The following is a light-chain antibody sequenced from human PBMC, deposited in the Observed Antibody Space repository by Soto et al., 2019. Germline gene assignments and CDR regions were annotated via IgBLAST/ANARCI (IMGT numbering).Light chain of an antibody. J-gene: IGKJ1*01. Sequence: EIVLTQSPGTLSLSPGQRATLSCRARQSVSSSYLAWYQQRPGQAPRLLIYGASIRATGIPDRFSGSGSGTDFTLTISRLEPEDFAVYYCQQYGGSPWTFGQGTKVDIK. CDR1: QSVSSSY. V-gene: IGKV3-20*01. CDR2: GAS. CDR3: QQYGGSPWT.